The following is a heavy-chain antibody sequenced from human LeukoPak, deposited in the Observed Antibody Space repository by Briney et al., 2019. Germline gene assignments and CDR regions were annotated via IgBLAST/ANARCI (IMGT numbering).Heavy chain of an antibody. J-gene: IGHJ4*02. CDR3: ARGTPYYDFWSGLAADY. Sequence: SETQSLTCTVSGGSISSYYWSWIRQPPGKGLEWIGYIYYSGSTNYNPSLKSRVTISVDTSKNQFSLKLSSVTAADTAVYYCARGTPYYDFWSGLAADYWGQGTLVTVSS. CDR2: IYYSGST. V-gene: IGHV4-59*01. CDR1: GGSISSYY. D-gene: IGHD3-3*01.